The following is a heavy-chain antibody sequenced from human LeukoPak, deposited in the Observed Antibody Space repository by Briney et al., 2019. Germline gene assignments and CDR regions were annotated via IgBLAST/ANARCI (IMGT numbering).Heavy chain of an antibody. J-gene: IGHJ4*02. CDR1: GGSISSYY. CDR3: ATQILLCHYY. Sequence: SETLSLTCTVSGGSISSYYWSWIRQPAGKGLEWIGRIYTSGSTNYNPSLKSRITMSVDTSKNQFSLNLSSVTAADTAVYYCATQILLCHYYWGQGTLVTVSS. V-gene: IGHV4-4*07. CDR2: IYTSGST. D-gene: IGHD2-8*02.